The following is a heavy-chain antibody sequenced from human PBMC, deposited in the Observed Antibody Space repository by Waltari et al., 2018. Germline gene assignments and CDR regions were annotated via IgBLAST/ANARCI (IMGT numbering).Heavy chain of an antibody. CDR1: GGSISSSRYY. CDR3: ARDSAQWLALY. J-gene: IGHJ4*02. CDR2: IYYSGST. Sequence: QLQLQESGPGLVKPSETLSLTCTVSGGSISSSRYYWGWFRQPPGKGLECIGSIYYSGSTYYNPSLKSRVTISVDTSKNQFSLKLSSVTAADTAVYYCARDSAQWLALYWGQGTLVTVSS. V-gene: IGHV4-39*07. D-gene: IGHD6-19*01.